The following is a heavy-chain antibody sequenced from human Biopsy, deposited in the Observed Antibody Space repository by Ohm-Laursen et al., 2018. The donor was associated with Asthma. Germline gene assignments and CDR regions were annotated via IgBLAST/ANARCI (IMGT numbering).Heavy chain of an antibody. J-gene: IGHJ5*02. CDR1: GYTFIGCH. V-gene: IGHV1-2*06. D-gene: IGHD6-13*01. CDR2: INPNSGGT. CDR3: ARGQKSAGDRWFDP. Sequence: ASVKVSCKASGYTFIGCHIHWMRQAPGQGLGWMGRINPNSGGTNYAQKFQGRVTMTRDTSISTACMEVSRLRSDDTAVYYCARGQKSAGDRWFDPWGQGTLVTVFS.